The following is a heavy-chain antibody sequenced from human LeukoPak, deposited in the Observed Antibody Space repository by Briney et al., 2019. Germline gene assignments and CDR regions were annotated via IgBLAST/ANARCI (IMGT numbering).Heavy chain of an antibody. Sequence: PGGSLRLSCAASGFTFSYYSMNWVRQAPGKGLEWVSYISSSSSTIYYADSVKGRFTISRDNSKNTLYLQMNSLRAEDTAVYYCASHNDYGGNFDYWGQGTLVTVSS. V-gene: IGHV3-48*01. J-gene: IGHJ4*02. CDR2: ISSSSSTI. D-gene: IGHD4-23*01. CDR3: ASHNDYGGNFDY. CDR1: GFTFSYYS.